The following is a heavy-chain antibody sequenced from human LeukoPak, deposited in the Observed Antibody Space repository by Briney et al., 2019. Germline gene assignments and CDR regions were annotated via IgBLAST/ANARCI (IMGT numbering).Heavy chain of an antibody. J-gene: IGHJ4*02. CDR1: GFTVSSNY. V-gene: IGHV3-23*01. CDR2: ISGSGGST. Sequence: GGSLRLSCAATGFTVSSNYMSWVRQAPGKGLEWVSAISGSGGSTYYADSVKGRFTISRDNSKNTLYLQMNSLRAEDTAVYYCAKDRSYYGYWGQGTLVTVSS. CDR3: AKDRSYYGY.